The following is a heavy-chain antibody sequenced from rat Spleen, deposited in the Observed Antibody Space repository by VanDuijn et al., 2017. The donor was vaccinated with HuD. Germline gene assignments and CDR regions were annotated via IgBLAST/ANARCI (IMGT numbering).Heavy chain of an antibody. J-gene: IGHJ2*01. CDR3: TREAFGVDY. CDR2: INKDGSTM. V-gene: IGHV4-2*01. D-gene: IGHD4-3*01. CDR1: GFNLNDYW. Sequence: EVKLVESGGGLVQPGSSLKLSCAASGFNLNDYWMGWVRQAPGKGLEWIGEINKDGSTMNYTPSLKEKFTISRDTAQNTLYLQMSKLGSEDTAIYYCTREAFGVDYWGQGVMVTVSS.